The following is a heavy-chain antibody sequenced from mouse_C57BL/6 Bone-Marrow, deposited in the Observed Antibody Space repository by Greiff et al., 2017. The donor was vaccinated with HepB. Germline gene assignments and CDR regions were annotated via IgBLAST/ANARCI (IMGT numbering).Heavy chain of an antibody. CDR3: ARWGYGSSYFDV. Sequence: EVQVVESGPELVKPGASVKIPCKASGYTFTDYNMDWVKQSHGKSLEWIGDINPNNGGTIYNQKFKGKATLTVDKSSSTAYMELRSLTSEDTAVYYCARWGYGSSYFDVWGTGTTVTVSS. D-gene: IGHD1-1*01. V-gene: IGHV1-18*01. J-gene: IGHJ1*03. CDR2: INPNNGGT. CDR1: GYTFTDYN.